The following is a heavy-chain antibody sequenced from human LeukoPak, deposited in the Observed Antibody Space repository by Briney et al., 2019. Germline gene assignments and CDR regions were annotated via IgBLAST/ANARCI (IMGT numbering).Heavy chain of an antibody. CDR2: ISAYNGNT. V-gene: IGHV1-18*01. J-gene: IGHJ5*02. CDR1: GYTFTSYG. Sequence: ASVKVSCKASGYTFTSYGISWVRQAPGQGLEWMGWISAYNGNTNYAQKLQGGVTMTTDTSTSTAYMELRSLRSDDTAVYYCAREEIRPPYGSGSYYTAWGQGTLVTVSS. CDR3: AREEIRPPYGSGSYYTA. D-gene: IGHD3-10*01.